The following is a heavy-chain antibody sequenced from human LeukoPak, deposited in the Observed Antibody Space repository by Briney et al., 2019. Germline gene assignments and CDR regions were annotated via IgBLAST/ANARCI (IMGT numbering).Heavy chain of an antibody. CDR1: GYTFTSYG. V-gene: IGHV1-18*01. D-gene: IGHD3-10*01. CDR3: ARTMAVHAFDI. CDR2: ISAYNGNT. Sequence: ASVKVSCKASGYTFTSYGISWVRQAPGQGLEWMGWISAYNGNTNYAQKVQGRVTMTTDTSTSTVYMELRSLRSDDTAVYYCARTMAVHAFDIWGQGTMVTVSS. J-gene: IGHJ3*02.